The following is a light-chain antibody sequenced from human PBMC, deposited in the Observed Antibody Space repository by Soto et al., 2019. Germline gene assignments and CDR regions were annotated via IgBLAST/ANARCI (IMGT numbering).Light chain of an antibody. V-gene: IGKV3-11*01. CDR1: RSVTGY. CDR3: QQRSDWPST. CDR2: DAS. J-gene: IGKJ4*01. Sequence: EIVLTQSPATLSLSPGERATLSCRASRSVTGYLAWYQQKPGQAPRLLIYDASSRATGIPPRFSGSGSGTDFTLTITSLEPEDFAVYDCQQRSDWPSTFGGGTKVEI.